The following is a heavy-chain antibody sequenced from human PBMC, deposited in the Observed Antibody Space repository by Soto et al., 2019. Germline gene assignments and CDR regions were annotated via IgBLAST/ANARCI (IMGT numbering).Heavy chain of an antibody. CDR1: GGSVKIGTYY. V-gene: IGHV4-61*01. Sequence: SETLSLTCPVPGGSVKIGTYYWSWIRQPPGKGLEWIGFIHYSGSTNYNPSLKSRVTMSVDTSKNQFSLKLTSVNAADTAVYYCTRGGGAYKNGHWGQGTLVTVSS. CDR2: IHYSGST. J-gene: IGHJ4*02. CDR3: TRGGGAYKNGH. D-gene: IGHD1-1*01.